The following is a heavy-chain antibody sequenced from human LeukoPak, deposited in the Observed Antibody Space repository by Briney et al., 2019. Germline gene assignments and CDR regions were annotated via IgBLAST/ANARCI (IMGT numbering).Heavy chain of an antibody. V-gene: IGHV3-11*04. D-gene: IGHD6-6*01. CDR3: TRDPRHFDS. CDR2: ISGSGHDI. CDR1: GFTFSDSY. J-gene: IGHJ5*01. Sequence: PGGSLRLSCAASGFTFSDSYMTWVRQAPGKGVEWVAYISGSGHDINYSDSVKGRFTISRDNAKNSLYLQMSSLRVEDTAMYYCTRDPRHFDSCGQGTLVTVSS.